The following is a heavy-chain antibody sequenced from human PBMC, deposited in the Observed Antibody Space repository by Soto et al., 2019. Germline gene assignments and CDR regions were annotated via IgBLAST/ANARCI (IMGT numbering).Heavy chain of an antibody. CDR3: ARDSGYCSSTSCYGDWFDP. CDR2: INPSGGST. Sequence: ASVKVSCKASGYTFTSYYMHCVRQAPGQGLEWMGIINPSGGSTSYAQKFQGRVTMTRDTSTSTVYMELSSLRSEDTAVYYCARDSGYCSSTSCYGDWFDPWGQGTLVTVSS. D-gene: IGHD2-2*03. CDR1: GYTFTSYY. V-gene: IGHV1-46*03. J-gene: IGHJ5*02.